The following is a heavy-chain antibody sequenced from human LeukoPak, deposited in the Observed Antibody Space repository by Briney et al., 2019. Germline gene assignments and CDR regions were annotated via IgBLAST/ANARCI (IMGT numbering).Heavy chain of an antibody. V-gene: IGHV3-30-3*01. CDR3: ARSNGWYLDY. CDR2: ITSDGTNE. D-gene: IGHD6-19*01. CDR1: GFTFRPYI. J-gene: IGHJ4*02. Sequence: PGGSLRLSCAASGFTFRPYIMHWVRQAPGKGLEWVAVITSDGTNEYYADAVKGRFTISRDNSKTTLYLHMNSLRVEDTAVYYCARSNGWYLDYWGQGTLVTVSS.